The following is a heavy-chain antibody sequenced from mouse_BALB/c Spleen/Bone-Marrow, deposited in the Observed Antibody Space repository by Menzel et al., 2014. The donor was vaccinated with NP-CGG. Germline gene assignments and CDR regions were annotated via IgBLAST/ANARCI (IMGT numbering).Heavy chain of an antibody. J-gene: IGHJ3*01. CDR3: ARGYQRILAY. V-gene: IGHV1-7*01. Sequence: QVQLKESGAELAKPGASVKMSCKASGYTFTNYWMHWVKQRPGQGLEWIGYINPSTGYTEYNQKFKDKATLIADKSSSTAYMQLSSLTSEDSAVYYCARGYQRILAYWGQGTLVTVSA. CDR2: INPSTGYT. CDR1: GYTFTNYW.